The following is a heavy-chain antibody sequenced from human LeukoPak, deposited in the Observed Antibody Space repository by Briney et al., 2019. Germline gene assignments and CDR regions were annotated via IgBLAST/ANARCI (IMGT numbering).Heavy chain of an antibody. V-gene: IGHV3-23*01. CDR2: ITGSSGTT. Sequence: PGGSLRLSCAASEFTFTGYWMTWVRQPPGKGLEWVSSITGSSGTTYDADSVRGRFTISRDVSKNTLYLQMNGLRAEDTATYYCAKGTAVTPLYYFDYWGQGALVTVSS. CDR1: EFTFTGYW. CDR3: AKGTAVTPLYYFDY. D-gene: IGHD4-17*01. J-gene: IGHJ4*02.